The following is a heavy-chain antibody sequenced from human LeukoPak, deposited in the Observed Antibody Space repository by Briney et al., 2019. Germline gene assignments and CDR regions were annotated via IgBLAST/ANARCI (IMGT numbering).Heavy chain of an antibody. CDR1: GYTFTSYD. CDR2: MNPNSGNT. D-gene: IGHD6-13*01. J-gene: IGHJ5*02. CDR3: ARDGIAAAGGSWFDP. Sequence: ASVKVSCKASGYTFTSYDINWVRQATGQGLEWMGWMNPNSGNTGYAQKFQGRVTITRNTSISTAYMELGSLRSEDTAVYYCARDGIAAAGGSWFDPWGQGTLVTVSS. V-gene: IGHV1-8*03.